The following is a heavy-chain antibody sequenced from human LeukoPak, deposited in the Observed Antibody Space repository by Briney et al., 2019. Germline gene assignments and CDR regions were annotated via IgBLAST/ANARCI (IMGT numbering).Heavy chain of an antibody. CDR2: INHSGSA. CDR3: ARARGDYYDSSGYYSAFDY. D-gene: IGHD3-22*01. V-gene: IGHV4-34*01. Sequence: PSETLSLTCAVYGGPFSGYYWSWIRQPPGKGLEWIGEINHSGSANYNPSLKSRVTISVDMSKNQFSLKLSSVTAADTAVYYCARARGDYYDSSGYYSAFDYWGQGTLVTVSS. CDR1: GGPFSGYY. J-gene: IGHJ4*02.